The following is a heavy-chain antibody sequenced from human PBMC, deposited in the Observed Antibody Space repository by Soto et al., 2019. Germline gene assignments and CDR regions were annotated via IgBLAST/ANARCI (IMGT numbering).Heavy chain of an antibody. V-gene: IGHV4-34*01. Sequence: QVQLQQWGAGLLKPSETLSLTCAVYGGSFSGYYWSWIRQPPGKGLEWIGEINHCGSTNYNPSLNSRVTISVDTSKNPFSLSRSAVTAADTAVYYCARQDRSITMLVVVCGRFAYWGQGTLVTVSS. CDR2: INHCGST. D-gene: IGHD3-22*01. CDR3: ARQDRSITMLVVVCGRFAY. J-gene: IGHJ4*02. CDR1: GGSFSGYY.